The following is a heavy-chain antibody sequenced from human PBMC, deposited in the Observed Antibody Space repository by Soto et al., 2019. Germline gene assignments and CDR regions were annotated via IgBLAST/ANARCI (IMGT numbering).Heavy chain of an antibody. V-gene: IGHV4-59*08. D-gene: IGHD6-13*01. J-gene: IGHJ4*02. CDR3: ARSFSSSWPYFDY. Sequence: QVQLQESGPGLVKPSETLPLSCTVSGGSINTYYWNWIRQPPGKGLEWIGYIYYTGSTDYNPSLKSRVTISVDTSKNQFSLKLNSVTAADTAVYYCARSFSSSWPYFDYWGQGTLVTVSS. CDR2: IYYTGST. CDR1: GGSINTYY.